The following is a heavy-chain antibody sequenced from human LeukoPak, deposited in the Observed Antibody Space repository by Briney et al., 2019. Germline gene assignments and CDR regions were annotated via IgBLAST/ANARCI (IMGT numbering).Heavy chain of an antibody. Sequence: GGSLRLSCAASAFTFSDYYMNWIRQAPGKGLDWVSYISSSDTMYYADSVKGRFTISRDNAKNSLYLQMDSPRAEDTALYYCARAPITSPFYFDYWGQGTLVTVSS. CDR3: ARAPITSPFYFDY. J-gene: IGHJ4*02. D-gene: IGHD2-2*01. V-gene: IGHV3-11*01. CDR2: ISSSDTM. CDR1: AFTFSDYY.